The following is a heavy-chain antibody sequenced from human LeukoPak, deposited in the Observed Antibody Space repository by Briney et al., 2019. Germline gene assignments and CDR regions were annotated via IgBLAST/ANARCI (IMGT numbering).Heavy chain of an antibody. J-gene: IGHJ4*02. CDR2: ISWNSGDI. CDR1: GFTFDDFA. V-gene: IGHV3-9*01. Sequence: GGSLRLSCAASGFTFDDFAMHWVRQAPGKGLEWVSGISWNSGDIGYADSVKGRFTISKDNAKNSLYLQMNSLRVEDTALYYCAKDIRLLSPSGSFDYWGQGTLVTVSS. CDR3: AKDIRLLSPSGSFDY. D-gene: IGHD1-26*01.